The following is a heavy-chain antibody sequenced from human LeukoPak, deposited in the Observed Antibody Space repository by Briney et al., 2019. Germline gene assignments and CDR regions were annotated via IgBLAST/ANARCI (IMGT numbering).Heavy chain of an antibody. Sequence: SETLSLTCTVSGGSISSYYWSWIRQPPGKGLEWIGHIYYSGSTNYNPSLKSRVTISVDTSKNQFSLKLSSVTAADTAVYYCARGRYDSSFYFDYWGQGTLVTVSS. D-gene: IGHD3-22*01. CDR1: GGSISSYY. J-gene: IGHJ4*02. CDR2: IYYSGST. V-gene: IGHV4-59*01. CDR3: ARGRYDSSFYFDY.